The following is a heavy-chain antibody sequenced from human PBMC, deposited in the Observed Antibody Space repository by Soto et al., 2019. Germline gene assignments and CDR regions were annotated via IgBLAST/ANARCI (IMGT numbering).Heavy chain of an antibody. V-gene: IGHV3-11*01. Sequence: QVQLVESGGGLVKPVGSLRLSCAASGFTFSDYYMSWIRQAPGKGLEWVSYISSSGSAVYYSDSVKGRFTISRDNAKNSLYLQMNSLRAEDTAVYYCARDTRLAEAYFDYWGQGTLVTVSS. CDR2: ISSSGSAV. D-gene: IGHD3-9*01. CDR1: GFTFSDYY. CDR3: ARDTRLAEAYFDY. J-gene: IGHJ4*02.